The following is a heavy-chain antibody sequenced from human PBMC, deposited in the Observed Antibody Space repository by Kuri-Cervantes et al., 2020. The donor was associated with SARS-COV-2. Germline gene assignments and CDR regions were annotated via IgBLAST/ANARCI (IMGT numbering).Heavy chain of an antibody. Sequence: ESLKISCAASGFTFSSYEMNWIRQPPGRGLEWSGEINHSGSTNYNPSLKSRVTISVDTSKNQFSLKLSSVTAADTAVYYCARGRRYSLPGGLDYWGQGTLVTVSS. CDR3: ARGRRYSLPGGLDY. V-gene: IGHV4-34*01. CDR2: INHSGST. D-gene: IGHD3-9*01. CDR1: GFTFSSYE. J-gene: IGHJ4*02.